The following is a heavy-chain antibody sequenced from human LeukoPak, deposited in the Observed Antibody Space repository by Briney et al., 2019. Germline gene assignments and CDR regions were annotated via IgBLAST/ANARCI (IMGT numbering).Heavy chain of an antibody. CDR3: AREGLGWNDASYFDY. D-gene: IGHD1-1*01. Sequence: SPTLSLTFAISGDSVSSNSAAWNWVRQSPARGLEWLGSTYYRSKWYNDYAVSVKSLITINPDTSKNQFSLQLNSVTPEDTAVYYCAREGLGWNDASYFDYWGQGTLVTVSS. V-gene: IGHV6-1*01. CDR2: TYYRSKWYN. J-gene: IGHJ4*02. CDR1: GDSVSSNSAA.